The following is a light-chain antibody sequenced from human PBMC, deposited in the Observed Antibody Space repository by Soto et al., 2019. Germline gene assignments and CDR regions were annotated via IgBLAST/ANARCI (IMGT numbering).Light chain of an antibody. J-gene: IGLJ3*02. Sequence: NFMLTQPHSVSASPGKTVIISCTRSSGSIASNYVQWYQQRPGSSPTTVIYEDNQRPSGVPDRFSGSIDSSSNSASLTISGLETEDEADYFGQSYDATNQVFGGGTKLTVL. CDR2: EDN. CDR3: QSYDATNQV. CDR1: SGSIASNY. V-gene: IGLV6-57*01.